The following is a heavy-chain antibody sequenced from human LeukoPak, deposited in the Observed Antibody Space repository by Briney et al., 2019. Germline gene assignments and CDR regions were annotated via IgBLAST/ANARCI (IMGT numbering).Heavy chain of an antibody. J-gene: IGHJ4*02. V-gene: IGHV4-59*08. D-gene: IGHD3-10*01. Sequence: SETLSLTCTVSGGSISTYYWSWIRQPPGKGLEWIGYIYKSGSTNYNPSLKSRVTISVDTSKNQFSLKLSSVTAADTAVYYCARVRDTYYYGSGSYHNNDYFDYWGQGTLVTVSS. CDR1: GGSISTYY. CDR3: ARVRDTYYYGSGSYHNNDYFDY. CDR2: IYKSGST.